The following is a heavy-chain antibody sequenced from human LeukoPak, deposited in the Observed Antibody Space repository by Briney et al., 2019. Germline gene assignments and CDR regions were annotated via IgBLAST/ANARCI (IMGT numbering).Heavy chain of an antibody. CDR3: ARDTGGFGELLFYYMDV. V-gene: IGHV4-61*02. D-gene: IGHD3-10*01. CDR2: IYTSGST. J-gene: IGHJ6*03. CDR1: GDSLNSGNFY. Sequence: PSETLSLTCRVSGDSLNSGNFYWTWIRQPAGKGLEWIGRIYTSGSTNYNPSLKSRVTISVDTSKNQFSLKLSSVTAADTAVYYCARDTGGFGELLFYYMDVWGKGTTVTISS.